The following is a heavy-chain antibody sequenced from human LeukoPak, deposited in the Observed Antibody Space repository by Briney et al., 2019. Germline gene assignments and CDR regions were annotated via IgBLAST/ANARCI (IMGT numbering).Heavy chain of an antibody. D-gene: IGHD3-10*01. V-gene: IGHV5-51*01. CDR2: IYPGDSGT. CDR3: ATIVYGSGIYDAFDI. Sequence: GESLKISCKGSGYSFTSYWIGWVRQMPGKGLEWMGIIYPGDSGTRYSPSFQGQVTISADKSISTAYLQWSSLKASDTAMYYCATIVYGSGIYDAFDIWGQGTMVTVSS. CDR1: GYSFTSYW. J-gene: IGHJ3*02.